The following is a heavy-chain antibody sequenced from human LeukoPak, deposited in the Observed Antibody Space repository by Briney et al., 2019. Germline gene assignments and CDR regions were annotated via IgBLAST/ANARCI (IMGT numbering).Heavy chain of an antibody. V-gene: IGHV1-18*01. D-gene: IGHD1-26*01. J-gene: IGHJ4*02. CDR2: IGGYDGHT. CDR3: ARGPLAGATRVDF. Sequence: ASVKVSCKASGYTFTSYGISWLRQAPGQGLEWMGWIGGYDGHTKYAQKVQGRVTMTTDTSTNTVYMELRSLRSDDTAVYYCARGPLAGATRVDFWGQGTLVTVSS. CDR1: GYTFTSYG.